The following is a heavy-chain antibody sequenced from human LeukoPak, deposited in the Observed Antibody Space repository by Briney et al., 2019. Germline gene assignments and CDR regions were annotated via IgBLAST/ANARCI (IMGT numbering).Heavy chain of an antibody. Sequence: SETLSLTCTVSGGSISNYYWSWIRQPPGKGPEWIGYIYYNGNTNYNPSLKSRVTMSVDTSKNQFSLKLRSVTAADTAVYYCSRYGSRTGPFDYWGQGTLVTVSS. CDR2: IYYNGNT. CDR1: GGSISNYY. CDR3: SRYGSRTGPFDY. V-gene: IGHV4-59*01. J-gene: IGHJ4*02. D-gene: IGHD3/OR15-3a*01.